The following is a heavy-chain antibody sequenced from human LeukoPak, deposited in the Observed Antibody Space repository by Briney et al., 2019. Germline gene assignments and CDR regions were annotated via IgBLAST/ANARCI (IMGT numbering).Heavy chain of an antibody. J-gene: IGHJ4*02. CDR2: ISYDGSNK. V-gene: IGHV3-30*18. CDR1: GFTFSSYG. CDR3: AKDSSSWYNSVYFDY. D-gene: IGHD6-13*01. Sequence: GRSLRLSCAASGFTFSSYGMHWVRQAPGKGLEWVAVISYDGSNKYYADSVKGRFTISRDNPKNTLYLQMNSLRAEDTAVYYCAKDSSSWYNSVYFDYWGQGTLVTVSS.